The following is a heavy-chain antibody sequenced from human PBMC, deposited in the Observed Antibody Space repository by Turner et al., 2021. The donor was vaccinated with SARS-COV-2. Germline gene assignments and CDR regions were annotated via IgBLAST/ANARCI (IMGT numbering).Heavy chain of an antibody. J-gene: IGHJ3*02. CDR3: AREGLSMIVDGSFDI. CDR1: GFTFRSYG. V-gene: IGHV3-33*08. CDR2: IWNDGIKK. D-gene: IGHD3-22*01. Sequence: VQLVESGGGPVKPGGSLRRCWAASGFTFRSYGMHWVRQASGKGLEGVAVIWNDGIKKYYADSVKGRFNISRDNSKNTLYLQMNSLRAEDTAVYYCAREGLSMIVDGSFDIWGQGTMVTVSS.